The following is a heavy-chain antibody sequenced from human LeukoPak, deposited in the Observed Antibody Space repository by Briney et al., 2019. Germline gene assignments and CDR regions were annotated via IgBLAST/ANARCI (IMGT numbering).Heavy chain of an antibody. CDR1: GGSISSYY. CDR3: ARGGWYLTV. V-gene: IGHV4-59*01. Sequence: SETLSLTCAVSGGSISSYYWSWIRQPPGKGRERIGYIYYTGNTNCNSALESRVTISVDTSKNQFSLKLSSVTAADTAVYYCARGGWYLTVWGRGTLVTVSS. CDR2: IYYTGNT. J-gene: IGHJ2*01.